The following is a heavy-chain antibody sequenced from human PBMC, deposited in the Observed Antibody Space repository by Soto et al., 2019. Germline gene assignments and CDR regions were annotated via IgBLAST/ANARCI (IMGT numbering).Heavy chain of an antibody. Sequence: EVQLLESGGGLVQPGGSLRLSCAASGFTFTTRAMSWVRQAPGKGLQWVSGISGSGGTTYYADYVKGRLTISRDNSKNMLYLHMNSLRDDDTAVYYCATGTQNFDYWGRGTRVTVSS. D-gene: IGHD3-10*01. CDR2: ISGSGGTT. J-gene: IGHJ4*02. CDR1: GFTFTTRA. V-gene: IGHV3-23*01. CDR3: ATGTQNFDY.